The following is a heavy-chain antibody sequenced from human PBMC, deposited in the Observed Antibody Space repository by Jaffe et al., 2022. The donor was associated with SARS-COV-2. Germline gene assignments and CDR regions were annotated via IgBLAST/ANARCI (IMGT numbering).Heavy chain of an antibody. CDR1: GFTFGDYA. V-gene: IGHV3-49*03. D-gene: IGHD3-10*01. CDR3: TRDGITMVRGVRHYYMDV. CDR2: IRSKAYGGTT. Sequence: EVQLVESGGGLVQPGRSLRLSCTASGFTFGDYAMSWFRQAPGKGLEWVGFIRSKAYGGTTEYAASVKGRFTISRDDSKSIAYLQMNSLKTEDTAVYYCTRDGITMVRGVRHYYMDVWGKGTTVTVSS. J-gene: IGHJ6*03.